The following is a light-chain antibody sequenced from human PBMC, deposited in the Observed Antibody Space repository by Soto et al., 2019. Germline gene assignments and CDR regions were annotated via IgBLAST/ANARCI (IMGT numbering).Light chain of an antibody. V-gene: IGLV1-47*01. Sequence: QSALTQPPSASGTPGQRATISCSGSSSNIGGYDVHWYQHLPGTAPKVLIYRNDQRPSGVPDRFSGSKSGTSASLAISGLRSEDEADYYCAVWDASLSGHVFGTGTKVTVL. CDR3: AVWDASLSGHV. CDR2: RND. J-gene: IGLJ1*01. CDR1: SSNIGGYD.